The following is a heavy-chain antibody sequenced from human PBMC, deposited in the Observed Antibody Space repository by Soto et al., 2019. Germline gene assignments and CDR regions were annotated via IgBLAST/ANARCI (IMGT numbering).Heavy chain of an antibody. Sequence: GGSLRLSCAASGFTFSSYSMNWVRQAPGKGLEWVSYISSSSSTIYYADSVKGRFTISRDNAKNSLYLQMNSLRAEDTAVYYCAAYCSGGSCYSPDYYYYYYMDVWGKGTTVTVSS. J-gene: IGHJ6*03. CDR2: ISSSSSTI. CDR1: GFTFSSYS. D-gene: IGHD2-15*01. CDR3: AAYCSGGSCYSPDYYYYYYMDV. V-gene: IGHV3-48*01.